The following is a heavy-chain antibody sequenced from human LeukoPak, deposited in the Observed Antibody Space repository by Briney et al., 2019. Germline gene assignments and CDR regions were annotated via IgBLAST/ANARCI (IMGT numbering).Heavy chain of an antibody. CDR2: ISYDGSNK. Sequence: GGSLRLSCAASGFTFSTYAMHWVRQAPGKGLEWVAVISYDGSNKYYADSVKGRFTISRDNSKNTLYLQMNSLRAEDTAVYYCAREDGDHYFDYWGQGTLVTVSS. V-gene: IGHV3-30-3*01. D-gene: IGHD4-17*01. J-gene: IGHJ4*02. CDR1: GFTFSTYA. CDR3: AREDGDHYFDY.